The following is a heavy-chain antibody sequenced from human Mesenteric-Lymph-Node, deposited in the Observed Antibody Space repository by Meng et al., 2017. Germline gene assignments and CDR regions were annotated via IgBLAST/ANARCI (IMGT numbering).Heavy chain of an antibody. CDR1: GFTFRSYE. J-gene: IGHJ6*02. CDR2: ISSSGSTI. V-gene: IGHV3-48*03. CDR3: ARGPQWLVHNYYGMDV. Sequence: GESLKISCAAPGFTFRSYEMNWGRQAPGKGLEWVSYISSSGSTIYYADSVKGRFTISRDNAKNSLYLQMNSLRAEDTAVYYCARGPQWLVHNYYGMDVWGQGTMVTVSS. D-gene: IGHD6-19*01.